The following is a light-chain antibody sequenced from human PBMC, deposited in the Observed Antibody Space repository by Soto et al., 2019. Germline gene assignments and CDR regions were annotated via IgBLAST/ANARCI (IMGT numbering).Light chain of an antibody. CDR1: QSVSSY. Sequence: EIVLTQSPATLSLSPGERATISCRASQSVSSYLAWYQQKPGQAPRLLIYDASNRATGIPARFSGSGSGTDLTLTISSLEPEDFAVYYCQQRSNWPPKITFGQGTRLEIK. V-gene: IGKV3-11*01. J-gene: IGKJ5*01. CDR2: DAS. CDR3: QQRSNWPPKIT.